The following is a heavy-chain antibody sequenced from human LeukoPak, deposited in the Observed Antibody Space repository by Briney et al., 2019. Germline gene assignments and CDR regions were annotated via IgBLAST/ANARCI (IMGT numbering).Heavy chain of an antibody. D-gene: IGHD2-15*01. Sequence: VASVKVSCKASGYTFTSYGITWVRQAPGQGLEWMGWITTYNGNTYHAQNFQGRVTMTADTSTSTDYMEVRSLRSDDTAVYYCARLSPPIASFCSGGTCYSGGFDPSGQGTLVTVSS. J-gene: IGHJ5*02. CDR2: ITTYNGNT. CDR3: ARLSPPIASFCSGGTCYSGGFDP. CDR1: GYTFTSYG. V-gene: IGHV1-18*01.